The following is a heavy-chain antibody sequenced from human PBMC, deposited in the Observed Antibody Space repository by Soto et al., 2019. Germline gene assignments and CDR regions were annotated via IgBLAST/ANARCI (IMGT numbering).Heavy chain of an antibody. V-gene: IGHV3-30-3*01. CDR1: GFTFSSYA. J-gene: IGHJ4*01. Sequence: QVQLVESGGGVVQPGRSLRLSCAASGFTFSSYAMHWVRQAPGKGLEWVAVISYDGSNKYYADSVKGRFTISRDNSKNTLVLQMNSLRAEDTAVYYCARVGRLHYFDYWGHGTLVTVSS. D-gene: IGHD4-17*01. CDR2: ISYDGSNK. CDR3: ARVGRLHYFDY.